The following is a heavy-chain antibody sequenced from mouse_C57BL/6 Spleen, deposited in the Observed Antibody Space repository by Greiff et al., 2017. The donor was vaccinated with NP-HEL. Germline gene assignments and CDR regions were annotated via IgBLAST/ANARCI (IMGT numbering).Heavy chain of an antibody. J-gene: IGHJ4*01. CDR1: GYTFTSYW. Sequence: QVHVKQPGAELVKPGASVKLSCKASGYTFTSYWMHWVKQRPGQGLEWIGMIHPNSGSTNYNEKFKSKATLTVDKSSSTAYMQLSSLTSEDSAVYYCARRTQIYYAMDYWGQGTSVTVSS. CDR2: IHPNSGST. CDR3: ARRTQIYYAMDY. V-gene: IGHV1-64*01.